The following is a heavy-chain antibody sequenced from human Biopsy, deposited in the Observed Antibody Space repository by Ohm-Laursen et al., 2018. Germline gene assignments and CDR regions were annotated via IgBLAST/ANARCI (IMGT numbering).Heavy chain of an antibody. CDR1: GYTFTSHY. V-gene: IGHV1-2*02. Sequence: SVKVSCKASGYTFTSHYMHWVRQAPGQGLEWMGWINPNGGDTNYAQKFQGRVTMTTDTSVSTAYMELSRLTFDDTAVYYCARASMIRGVMDVDYWGQGTLVIVSS. J-gene: IGHJ4*02. CDR3: ARASMIRGVMDVDY. CDR2: INPNGGDT. D-gene: IGHD3-10*01.